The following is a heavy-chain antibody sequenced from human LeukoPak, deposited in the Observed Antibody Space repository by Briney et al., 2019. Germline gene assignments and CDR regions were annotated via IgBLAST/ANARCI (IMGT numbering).Heavy chain of an antibody. J-gene: IGHJ4*02. CDR3: ARVGGRGYSYGAY. CDR2: IIPIFGTA. D-gene: IGHD5-18*01. Sequence: SVKVSCKASGGTFSSYAISWVRQAPGQGLEWMGGIIPIFGTANYAQKFQGGVTITADESTSTAYMELSSLRSEDTAVYYCARVGGRGYSYGAYWGQGTLVTVSS. CDR1: GGTFSSYA. V-gene: IGHV1-69*01.